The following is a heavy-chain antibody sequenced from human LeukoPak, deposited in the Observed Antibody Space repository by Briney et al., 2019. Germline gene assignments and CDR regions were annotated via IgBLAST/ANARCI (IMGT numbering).Heavy chain of an antibody. J-gene: IGHJ3*02. CDR3: ASFGSGSNLDAFDI. V-gene: IGHV3-33*01. D-gene: IGHD3-10*01. CDR2: IWYDGSNK. CDR1: GFTFSSYG. Sequence: GGSLRLSCAASGFTFSSYGMHWVRQAPGKGLEWVAVIWYDGSNKYYADPVKGRFTTSRDNSKNTLYLQMNSLRDEDTAVYYCASFGSGSNLDAFDIWGQGTMVTVST.